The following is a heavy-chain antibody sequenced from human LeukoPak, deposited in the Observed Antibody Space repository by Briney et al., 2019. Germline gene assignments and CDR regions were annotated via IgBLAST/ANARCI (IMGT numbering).Heavy chain of an antibody. D-gene: IGHD2-8*02. CDR3: ARQSYWCYYYYMDV. J-gene: IGHJ6*03. Sequence: SETLSLTCAVSGGSISSSNSWSWVRQPPGRGLEWIGEIYHSGRTIYNPCLKSRVTISVDKCKNQFSLRPSSETAADTAVNYCARQSYWCYYYYMDVWRKGTTVTVSS. CDR1: GGSISSSNS. V-gene: IGHV4-4*02. CDR2: IYHSGRT.